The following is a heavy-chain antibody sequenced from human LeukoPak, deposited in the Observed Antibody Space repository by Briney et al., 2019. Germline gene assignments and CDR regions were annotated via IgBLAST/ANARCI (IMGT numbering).Heavy chain of an antibody. CDR3: ARDKGQWLVPGHFDY. CDR2: ISSSGSTI. D-gene: IGHD6-19*01. CDR1: GFTFSSYE. Sequence: QTGGSLRLSCAASGFTFSSYEMNWVRQAPGKGLEWVSYISSSGSTIYYADSVKGRFTISRDNAKNSLYLQMNSLRAEDTAVYYCARDKGQWLVPGHFDYWGQGTLVTVSS. J-gene: IGHJ4*02. V-gene: IGHV3-48*03.